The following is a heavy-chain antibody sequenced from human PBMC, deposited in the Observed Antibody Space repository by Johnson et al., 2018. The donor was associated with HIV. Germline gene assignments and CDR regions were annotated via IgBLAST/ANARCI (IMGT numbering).Heavy chain of an antibody. D-gene: IGHD6-6*01. J-gene: IGHJ3*02. CDR3: AKDLDSSSWGAFDI. Sequence: VQLVESGGGLVQPGESLRLSCAASGFTVSNNYMHWVRQAPGKGLEWVANIKQDGSEKYYVDSVKGRFTISRDNSKNTLYLQMNSLRAEDTAVYYCAKDLDSSSWGAFDIWGQGTMVTVSS. CDR2: IKQDGSEK. CDR1: GFTVSNNY. V-gene: IGHV3-7*01.